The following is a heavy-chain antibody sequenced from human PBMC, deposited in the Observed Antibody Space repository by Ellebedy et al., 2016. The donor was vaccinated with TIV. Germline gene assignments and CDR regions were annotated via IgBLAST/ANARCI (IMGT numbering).Heavy chain of an antibody. CDR3: TTCSGWYRVFDY. J-gene: IGHJ4*02. CDR1: GFTFSSYA. CDR2: IKSKTDGGTT. D-gene: IGHD6-19*01. Sequence: GESLKISCVASGFTFSSYAMSWVRQAPGKGLEWVGRIKSKTDGGTTDYAAPVKGRFTISRDDSKNTLYLQMNSLKTEDTAVYYCTTCSGWYRVFDYWGQGTLVTVSS. V-gene: IGHV3-15*01.